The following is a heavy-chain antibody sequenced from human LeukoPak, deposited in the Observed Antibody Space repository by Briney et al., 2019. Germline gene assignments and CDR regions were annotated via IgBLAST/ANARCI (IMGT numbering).Heavy chain of an antibody. V-gene: IGHV3-30*02. CDR1: GFTFSSYA. CDR2: IWYGGSNK. Sequence: GGSLRLSCAASGFTFSSYAMHWVRQAPGKGLEWVAVIWYGGSNKYYADSVKGRFTISRDNSKNTLYLQMNSLRAEDTAVYYCAKDGGSSWYLDYWGQGTLVTVSS. D-gene: IGHD6-13*01. CDR3: AKDGGSSWYLDY. J-gene: IGHJ4*02.